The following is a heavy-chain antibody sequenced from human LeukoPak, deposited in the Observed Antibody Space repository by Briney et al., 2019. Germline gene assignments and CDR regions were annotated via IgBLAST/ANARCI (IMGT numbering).Heavy chain of an antibody. CDR2: INPSGGST. D-gene: IGHD5/OR15-5a*01. V-gene: IGHV1-46*01. CDR1: GYTFTNYY. Sequence: ASVKVSCKASGYTFTNYYMHWVRQAPGQGLDWMGFINPSGGSTRYAQNFQGRVTMTRDMSTSTIYMELSSLRSEDTAVYYCARDPRGNSVYVFDYWGQGTLVTVSS. CDR3: ARDPRGNSVYVFDY. J-gene: IGHJ4*02.